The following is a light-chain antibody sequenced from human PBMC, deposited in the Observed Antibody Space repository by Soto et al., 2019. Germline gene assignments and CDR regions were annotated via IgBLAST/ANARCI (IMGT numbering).Light chain of an antibody. CDR1: NVASKT. J-gene: IGLJ2*01. Sequence: SYELTQPPSVSVAPGGTATITCGGNNVASKTVHWYQQRPGQAPVLVISYDTDRPSGIPDRFFGSNSGNTATLTIIRVEAGDEADYYCQLWDSSSDHVVFGGGTKLTVL. CDR2: YDT. CDR3: QLWDSSSDHVV. V-gene: IGLV3-21*04.